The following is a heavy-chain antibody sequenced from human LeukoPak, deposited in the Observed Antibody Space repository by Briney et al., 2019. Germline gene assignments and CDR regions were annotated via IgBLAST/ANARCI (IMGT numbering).Heavy chain of an antibody. D-gene: IGHD3-10*01. J-gene: IGHJ6*03. Sequence: GESLKISCKGSGYSFTNYWIGWVRQMPGKGLEWMGIIYPDVSNTRYSPSFQGQVTISADKSISTAYLQWSFLKAADTAMYYCASLSDSGNYFYMDVWGKGTTVTVSS. CDR2: IYPDVSNT. V-gene: IGHV5-51*01. CDR3: ASLSDSGNYFYMDV. CDR1: GYSFTNYW.